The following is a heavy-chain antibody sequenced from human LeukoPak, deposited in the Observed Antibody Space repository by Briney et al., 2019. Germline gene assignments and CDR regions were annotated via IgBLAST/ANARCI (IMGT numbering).Heavy chain of an antibody. J-gene: IGHJ4*02. D-gene: IGHD3-22*01. CDR2: INTDGSST. V-gene: IGHV3-74*01. CDR1: GFTFSSYW. Sequence: GGSLRLSCAASGFTFSSYWMHWVRQAPGKGLVWVSRINTDGSSTSYADSVKGRFTISRDNAKNTLYLQMNSLRAEDTAVYYCAKDGDYYDTLGYFDYWGQGTLVTVSS. CDR3: AKDGDYYDTLGYFDY.